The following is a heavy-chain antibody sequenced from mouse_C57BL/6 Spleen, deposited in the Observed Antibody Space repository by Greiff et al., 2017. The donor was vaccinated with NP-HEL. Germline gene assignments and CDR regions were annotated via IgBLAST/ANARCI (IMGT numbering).Heavy chain of an antibody. J-gene: IGHJ4*01. CDR2: ISYDGSN. V-gene: IGHV3-6*01. CDR3: AREGNDYDGEY. CDR1: GYSITSGYY. D-gene: IGHD2-4*01. Sequence: EVKLMESGPGLVKPSQSLSLTCSVTGYSITSGYYWNWIRQFPGNKLEWMGYISYDGSNNYNPSLKNRISITRDTSKNQFFLKLNSVTTEDTATYYCAREGNDYDGEYWGQGTSVTVSS.